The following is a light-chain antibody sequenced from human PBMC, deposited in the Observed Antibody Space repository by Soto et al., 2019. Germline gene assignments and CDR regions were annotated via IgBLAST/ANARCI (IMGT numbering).Light chain of an antibody. CDR2: EVS. CDR3: SSYTSGSTLYV. Sequence: QSALTQPASVSGFPGQSIAISCTGTTSDIGGYNYVSWYQQHPGKAPKLVIFEVSNRPSGVSNRFSGSKSGNTASLTISGLQAEDEADYYCSSYTSGSTLYVFGTGTKVTVL. V-gene: IGLV2-14*01. CDR1: TSDIGGYNY. J-gene: IGLJ1*01.